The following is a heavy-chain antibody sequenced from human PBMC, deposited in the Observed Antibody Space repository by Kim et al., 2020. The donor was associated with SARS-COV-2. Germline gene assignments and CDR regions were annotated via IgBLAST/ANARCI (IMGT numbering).Heavy chain of an antibody. Sequence: GGSLRLSCEASGFTFRVYAMSWVRQAPGQGLEWVSGVVGEGTTYYAESARGRFTVSKDHSQNTLYLQLNSLRVEDTAVYYCAKDEVFNDGVFSFHDWSQGTMVTVSS. CDR2: VVGEGTT. V-gene: IGHV3-23*01. CDR1: GFTFRVYA. J-gene: IGHJ3*01. CDR3: AKDEVFNDGVFSFHD.